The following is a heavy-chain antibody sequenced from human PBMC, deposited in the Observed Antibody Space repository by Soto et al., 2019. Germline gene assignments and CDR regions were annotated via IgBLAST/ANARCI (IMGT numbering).Heavy chain of an antibody. V-gene: IGHV1-46*01. CDR2: INPSGGST. D-gene: IGHD2-15*01. CDR3: ARFFHFSGGSCYSYYYYGMDV. CDR1: GYTFTSYY. J-gene: IGHJ6*02. Sequence: ASVKVSCKASGYTFTSYYMHWVRQAPGQGLEWMGIINPSGGSTSYAQKFQGRVTMTRDTSTSTVYMELSSLRSEDTAVYYCARFFHFSGGSCYSYYYYGMDVWGQGTTVTVSS.